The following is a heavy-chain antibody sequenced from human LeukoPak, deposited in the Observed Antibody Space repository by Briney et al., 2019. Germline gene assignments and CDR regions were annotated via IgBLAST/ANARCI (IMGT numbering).Heavy chain of an antibody. D-gene: IGHD3-10*01. V-gene: IGHV4-39*01. CDR3: ASEPYGSGSFLGAFDI. CDR1: GGSISSSSYN. Sequence: SETLSLTCTVSGGSISSSSYNWVWIRQPPGKGLEWIGSIHYLGSTYYNPSLKTRVTISVDTSKNQFSLKLSSVTAADTAVYYCASEPYGSGSFLGAFDIWGQGTMVTVSS. CDR2: IHYLGST. J-gene: IGHJ3*02.